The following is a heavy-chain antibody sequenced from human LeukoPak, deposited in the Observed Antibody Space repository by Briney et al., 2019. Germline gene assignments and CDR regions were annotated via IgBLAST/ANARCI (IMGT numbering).Heavy chain of an antibody. CDR1: GFTFSSYG. D-gene: IGHD6-13*01. CDR2: ISYDGSNK. Sequence: PGRSLRLSCAASGFTFSSYGMHWVRQAPGKGLEWVTVISYDGSNKYYADSVKGRFTISRDNSKNTLYLQMNSLRAEDTAVYYCAKGGYSSSWYDFDGAFDIWGQGTMVTVSS. CDR3: AKGGYSSSWYDFDGAFDI. V-gene: IGHV3-30*18. J-gene: IGHJ3*02.